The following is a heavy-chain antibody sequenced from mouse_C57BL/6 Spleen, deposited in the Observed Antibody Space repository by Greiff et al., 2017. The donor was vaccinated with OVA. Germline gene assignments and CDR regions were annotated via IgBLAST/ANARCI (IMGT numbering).Heavy chain of an antibody. J-gene: IGHJ2*01. CDR2: IDPENGDT. CDR3: ATWTTE. CDR1: GFTIKDDY. Sequence: VHVKQSGAELVRPGASVKLSCTASGFTIKDDYMHWVKQRPEQGLEWIGWIDPENGDTEYAPKFQGKATITADTSSNTAYLQLSSLTSEDTAIYYCATWTTEWGQGTTLTVSS. V-gene: IGHV14-4*01. D-gene: IGHD1-1*01.